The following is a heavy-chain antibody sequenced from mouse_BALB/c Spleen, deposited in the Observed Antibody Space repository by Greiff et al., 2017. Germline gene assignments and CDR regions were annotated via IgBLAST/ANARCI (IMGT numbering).Heavy chain of an antibody. CDR3: ARSSGYFYYAMDY. V-gene: IGHV14-3*02. CDR1: GFNIKDTY. D-gene: IGHD3-1*01. Sequence: VQLQQSGAELVKPGASVKLSCTASGFNIKDTYMHWVKQRPEQGLEWIGRIDPANGNTKYDPKFQGKATITADTSSNTAYLQLSSLTSEDTAVYYCARSSGYFYYAMDYWGQGTSVTVSS. J-gene: IGHJ4*01. CDR2: IDPANGNT.